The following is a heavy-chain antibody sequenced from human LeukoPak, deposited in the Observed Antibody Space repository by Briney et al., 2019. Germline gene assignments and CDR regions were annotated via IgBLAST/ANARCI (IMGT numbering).Heavy chain of an antibody. D-gene: IGHD6-13*01. Sequence: ASETLSLTCAVYGGSFSGYYWSWIRQPPGKGLEWIGEINHSGSTNYNPSLKSRVTISVDTSKNQFSLKLSSVTAADTAVYYCARLDSSSWYFDYWGQGTLVTVSS. V-gene: IGHV4-34*01. CDR3: ARLDSSSWYFDY. CDR1: GGSFSGYY. CDR2: INHSGST. J-gene: IGHJ4*02.